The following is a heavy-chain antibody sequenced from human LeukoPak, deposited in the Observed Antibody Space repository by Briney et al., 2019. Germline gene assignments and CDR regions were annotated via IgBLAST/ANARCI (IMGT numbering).Heavy chain of an antibody. CDR3: ARVITIFGVANDAFDI. J-gene: IGHJ3*02. D-gene: IGHD3-3*01. V-gene: IGHV4-59*01. Sequence: AETLSLTCTRSGGSISRYYWSWTRQPPGKGLEWIGYIYYSGSTNYNPSLKSRVTISVDTYKNQFSLKLSSVPAADAAVYYCARVITIFGVANDAFDIWGQGTMVTVSS. CDR1: GGSISRYY. CDR2: IYYSGST.